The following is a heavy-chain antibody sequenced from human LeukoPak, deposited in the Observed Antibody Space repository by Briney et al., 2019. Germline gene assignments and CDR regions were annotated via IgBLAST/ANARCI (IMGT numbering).Heavy chain of an antibody. CDR2: IDQSGGRN. V-gene: IGHV3-7*05. CDR3: ARDVEGGTFDI. D-gene: IGHD3-16*01. CDR1: GFTFSRFW. Sequence: GGSLRLSCAASGFTFSRFWMNWVRQAPGRGLEWVANIDQSGGRNNYVDSVKGRFTISRDNAKNSLFLEMSSLRADDTAVYFCARDVEGGTFDIWGRGTTVTVSS. J-gene: IGHJ3*02.